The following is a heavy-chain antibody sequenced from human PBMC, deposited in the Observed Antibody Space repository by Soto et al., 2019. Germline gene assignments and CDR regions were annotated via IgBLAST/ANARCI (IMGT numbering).Heavy chain of an antibody. CDR3: AKERAARSIDY. V-gene: IGHV3-23*01. CDR1: GFTFTNYA. D-gene: IGHD6-6*01. Sequence: EVQLLESGGGLVQPGGSLRLSCAASGFTFTNYAMSWVRQAPGKGLEWVSTISPSGGNTYYADSVKGRFTISRDNSENTLYLQMNSLRAEDTAIYYCAKERAARSIDYWGQGTLVTVSS. CDR2: ISPSGGNT. J-gene: IGHJ4*02.